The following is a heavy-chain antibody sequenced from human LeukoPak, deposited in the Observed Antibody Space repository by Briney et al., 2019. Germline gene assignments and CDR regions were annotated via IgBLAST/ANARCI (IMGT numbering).Heavy chain of an antibody. J-gene: IGHJ4*02. CDR1: GFTFSDYY. V-gene: IGHV3-11*06. D-gene: IGHD2-2*01. CDR2: ISSSSSYT. Sequence: PGGSLRLSCAASGFTFSDYYMSWIRQAPGKGLEWVSYISSSSSYTNYADSVKGRFTISRDNAKNSLYLQMNSLRAEDTAVYYCAGDVVPAANGFDYWGQGTLVTVSS. CDR3: AGDVVPAANGFDY.